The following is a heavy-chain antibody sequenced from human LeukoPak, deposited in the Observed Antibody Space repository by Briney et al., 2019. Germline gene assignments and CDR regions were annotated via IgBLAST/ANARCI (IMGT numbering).Heavy chain of an antibody. J-gene: IGHJ4*02. V-gene: IGHV3-23*01. D-gene: IGHD6-6*01. CDR3: AKKLGSSPGDFFDY. CDR1: GFTFSNFA. CDR2: ISGSGGST. Sequence: TGGSLRLSCAASGFTFSNFAMSWVRQAPGKGLEWVSVISGSGGSTFYSDSVTGRFTISRDNSKNTLYMQMNSLRAGDTAVYYCAKKLGSSPGDFFDYWGQGTLVTVSS.